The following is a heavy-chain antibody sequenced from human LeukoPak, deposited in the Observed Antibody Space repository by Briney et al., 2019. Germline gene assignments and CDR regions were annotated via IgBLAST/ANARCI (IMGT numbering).Heavy chain of an antibody. CDR2: IHYSGST. D-gene: IGHD6-19*01. CDR3: ARWYSSGWAFDY. Sequence: PETLSLTCTVSGGTISSYYWNWIRQPPGKGLEWIGYIHYSGSTKYNPSLKSRVTISVDTSKNQFSLKLSSVTAADTAVYYCARWYSSGWAFDYWGQGTLVTVSS. V-gene: IGHV4-59*08. CDR1: GGTISSYY. J-gene: IGHJ4*02.